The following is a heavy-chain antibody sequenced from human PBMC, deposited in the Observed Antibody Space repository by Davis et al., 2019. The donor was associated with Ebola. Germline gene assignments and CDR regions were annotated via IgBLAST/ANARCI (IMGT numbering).Heavy chain of an antibody. CDR3: ASLWLPPSFYYGMDV. CDR2: ISYDGSNK. CDR1: GFTFSSYG. V-gene: IGHV3-30*03. D-gene: IGHD5-18*01. J-gene: IGHJ6*02. Sequence: GESLKISCAASGFTFSSYGMHWVRQAPGKGLEWVAVISYDGSNKYYADSVKGRFTISRDNSKNTLYLQMNSLRAEDTAVYYCASLWLPPSFYYGMDVWGQGTTVTVSS.